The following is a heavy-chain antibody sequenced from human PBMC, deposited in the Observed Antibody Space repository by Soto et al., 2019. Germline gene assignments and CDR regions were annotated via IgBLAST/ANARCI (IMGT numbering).Heavy chain of an antibody. CDR2: IKSKTDGGTT. Sequence: EVQLVESGGGLVKPGGSLRLSCAASGFTFSNAWMCWVRQAPGKGLEWVGRIKSKTDGGTTDYAAPVKGRFTISRDDSKNTLYLQMNSLKTEDTAVYYCTTDFPVLQGGWYSSYFDYWGQGTLVTVSS. CDR3: TTDFPVLQGGWYSSYFDY. CDR1: GFTFSNAW. D-gene: IGHD6-19*01. J-gene: IGHJ4*02. V-gene: IGHV3-15*01.